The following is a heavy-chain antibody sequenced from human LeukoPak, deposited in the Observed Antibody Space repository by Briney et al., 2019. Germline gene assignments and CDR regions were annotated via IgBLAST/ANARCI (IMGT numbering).Heavy chain of an antibody. V-gene: IGHV3-11*05. Sequence: GGSLRLSCAASGFTFSDYYMSWIRQAPGKGLEWVSYISSSSSYTNYADSVKGRFTISRDNAKNSLYLQMNSLRAEDTAVYYCAKDLNSTYNYDSSGYEDAFDIWGQGTMVTVSS. CDR1: GFTFSDYY. CDR2: ISSSSSYT. D-gene: IGHD3-22*01. CDR3: AKDLNSTYNYDSSGYEDAFDI. J-gene: IGHJ3*02.